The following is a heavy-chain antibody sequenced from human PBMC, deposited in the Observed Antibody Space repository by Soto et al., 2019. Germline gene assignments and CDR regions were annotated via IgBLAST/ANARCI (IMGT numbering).Heavy chain of an antibody. V-gene: IGHV2-5*02. CDR1: GFSLSTSGVG. D-gene: IGHD5-18*01. CDR3: ARNVDTAMVIDY. Sequence: QITLKESGPTLVKPTQTLTLTCTFSGFSLSTSGVGVGWIRQPPGKALEWLALIYWDDDKRYSPSLKSRLTITKDTSKNQVVLTMTNMDPVDTATDYCARNVDTAMVIDYWGQGTLVTVSS. CDR2: IYWDDDK. J-gene: IGHJ4*02.